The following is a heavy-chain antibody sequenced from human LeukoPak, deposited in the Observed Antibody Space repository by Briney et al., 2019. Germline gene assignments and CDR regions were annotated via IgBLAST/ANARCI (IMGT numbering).Heavy chain of an antibody. D-gene: IGHD3-3*01. CDR2: IRSKTYRGTT. J-gene: IGHJ4*02. Sequence: ALRLSCAAPGFTFGDYLMSWVRQAPGKGLEMVGFIRSKTYRGTTEYAASVNGRFSISRDDSKSIAYLQMNSLTTEDTGVYYCSRAWGTSGYYSGYWGQGTLVTVSS. V-gene: IGHV3-49*04. CDR3: SRAWGTSGYYSGY. CDR1: GFTFGDYL.